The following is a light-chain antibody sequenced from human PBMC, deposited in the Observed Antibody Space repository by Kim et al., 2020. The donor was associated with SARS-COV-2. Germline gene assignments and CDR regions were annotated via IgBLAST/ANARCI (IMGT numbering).Light chain of an antibody. Sequence: LSPGERVSLSCRASQSVGSSLAWYQQKPGQAPRLLLYGASTRASGMSARFSGSGSGTEFTLTISSLQSEDFAVYYCQQYSRWPLTFSGGTKVDIK. J-gene: IGKJ4*01. CDR2: GAS. CDR1: QSVGSS. CDR3: QQYSRWPLT. V-gene: IGKV3-15*01.